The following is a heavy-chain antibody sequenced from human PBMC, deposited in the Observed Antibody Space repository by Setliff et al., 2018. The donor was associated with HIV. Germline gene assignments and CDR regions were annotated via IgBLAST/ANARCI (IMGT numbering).Heavy chain of an antibody. CDR1: GYTLSSHY. Sequence: ASVKVSCKASGYTLSSHYIHWVRQAPGHRPEWVGWINPQTGGTNFAQKFQGRITMTSDTSANTVFIELSRLKSDDTALYYCARDLRNSNTLFGVLNFVFDLWGQGTLVTVSS. CDR3: ARDLRNSNTLFGVLNFVFDL. D-gene: IGHD3-3*01. J-gene: IGHJ4*02. V-gene: IGHV1-2*02. CDR2: INPQTGGT.